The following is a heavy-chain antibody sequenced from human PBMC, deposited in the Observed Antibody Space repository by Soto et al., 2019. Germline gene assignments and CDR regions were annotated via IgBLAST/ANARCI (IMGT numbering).Heavy chain of an antibody. D-gene: IGHD2-15*01. Sequence: QVQLVQSGAEVKKPGASVKVSCKASGYTFTSYGISWVRQAPGQGLEWMGWISDYNGNTNYAQKLQGRVTMTTDTSTSTDYMELRSLRSDDTAVYYCVKVGGPDYFDYWGQGTLVTVSS. CDR3: VKVGGPDYFDY. CDR1: GYTFTSYG. CDR2: ISDYNGNT. J-gene: IGHJ4*02. V-gene: IGHV1-18*01.